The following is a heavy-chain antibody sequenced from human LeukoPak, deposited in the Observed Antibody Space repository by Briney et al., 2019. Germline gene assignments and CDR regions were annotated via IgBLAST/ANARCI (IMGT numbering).Heavy chain of an antibody. J-gene: IGHJ6*02. CDR2: ISYDGSNK. V-gene: IGHV3-30-3*01. D-gene: IGHD1-14*01. CDR3: ARDRAMGLPDYYYGMDV. Sequence: PGGSLRLSCAASGFTFSSYAMHWVRQAPGKGLEWVAVISYDGSNKYYADSVKGRFTISRDNSKNTLYLQMNGLRAEDTAVYYCARDRAMGLPDYYYGMDVWGQGTTVTVSS. CDR1: GFTFSSYA.